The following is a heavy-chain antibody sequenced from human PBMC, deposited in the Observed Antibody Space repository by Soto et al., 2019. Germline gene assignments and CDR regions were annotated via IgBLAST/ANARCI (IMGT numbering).Heavy chain of an antibody. CDR2: IFYTGST. J-gene: IGHJ6*02. CDR1: GGPFSRGGYY. Sequence: SETLSLTCTVSGGPFSRGGYYWSWIRQHPGKGLECIGYIFYTGSTYYNPTLKSRVTMSVDTSKRQFSLNLSSLTAADTAVYYCARARIQYSSSWYYYYYGMDVWGQGTTVT. D-gene: IGHD6-13*01. CDR3: ARARIQYSSSWYYYYYGMDV. V-gene: IGHV4-31*03.